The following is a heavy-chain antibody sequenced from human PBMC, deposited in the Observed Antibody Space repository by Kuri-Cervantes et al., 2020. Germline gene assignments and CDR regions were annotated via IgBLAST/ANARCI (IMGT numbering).Heavy chain of an antibody. Sequence: SETLSLTCTVSGGSISGYYWSWIRQPPGKGLEWVGFIYYSGSTNNNPSLKSRVTISVDTSKNQFSLKLSSVTAADTAVYYCARSIVVTEGVGDWFDPWGQGTLVTVSS. CDR1: GGSISGYY. D-gene: IGHD6-19*01. CDR3: ARSIVVTEGVGDWFDP. J-gene: IGHJ5*02. V-gene: IGHV4-59*01. CDR2: IYYSGST.